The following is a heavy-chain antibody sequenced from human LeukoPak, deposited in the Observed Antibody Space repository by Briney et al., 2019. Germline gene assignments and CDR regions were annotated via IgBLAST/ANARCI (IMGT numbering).Heavy chain of an antibody. CDR2: INPNSGGT. D-gene: IGHD2-2*02. Sequence: GASVKVSCKASGYTFTGYYMHWVRQAPGQGLEWMGWINPNSGGTNYAQKFQGRVTMTRDTSISTAYMELSRLRSDDTAVYYCARKDIVVVPAAINWFDPWGQGTPVTVSS. CDR1: GYTFTGYY. CDR3: ARKDIVVVPAAINWFDP. J-gene: IGHJ5*02. V-gene: IGHV1-2*02.